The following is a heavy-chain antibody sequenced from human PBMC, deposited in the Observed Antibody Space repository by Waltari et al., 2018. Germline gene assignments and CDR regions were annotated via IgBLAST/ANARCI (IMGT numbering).Heavy chain of an antibody. D-gene: IGHD3-10*01. CDR3: ARVPDYYGSGSNDY. CDR2: ISGSGGST. Sequence: EVQLVESGGGLVQPGGSLRLSCAASGFTFSSYAMSWVRQAPGKGLEWVSAISGSGGSTNYADSVKGRFTISRDNSKNTLYLQMNSLRAEDTAVYYCARVPDYYGSGSNDYWGQGTLVTVSS. CDR1: GFTFSSYA. V-gene: IGHV3-23*04. J-gene: IGHJ4*02.